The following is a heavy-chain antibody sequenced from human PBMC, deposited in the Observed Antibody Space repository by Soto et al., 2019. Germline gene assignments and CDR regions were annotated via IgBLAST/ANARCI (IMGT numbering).Heavy chain of an antibody. CDR2: VYWHDDK. CDR3: AHINFEILAGPFDS. D-gene: IGHD3-3*01. V-gene: IGHV2-5*01. CDR1: GFSLTNTGVT. J-gene: IGHJ5*01. Sequence: QITLKESGPSLVKPTQTLTLTGTFSGFSLTNTGVTVGWIRQPPGKALEWLALVYWHDDKRYNPSLRNRLTIAKDTSTNRVVLTLANVGPVDTATDYCAHINFEILAGPFDSWGRGTLVTVSS.